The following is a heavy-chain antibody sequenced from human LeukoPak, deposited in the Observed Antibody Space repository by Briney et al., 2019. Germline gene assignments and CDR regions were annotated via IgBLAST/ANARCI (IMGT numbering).Heavy chain of an antibody. J-gene: IGHJ4*02. CDR1: GFTFSSYN. CDR2: ISTSSSYI. D-gene: IGHD1-7*01. CDR3: ARDRDWNSGFDY. V-gene: IGHV3-21*01. Sequence: GGSLRLSCAASGFTFSSYNMKWVRQAPGKGLEWVSSISTSSSYIYYADSVKGRFTISRDNAKNSLNLQMNSLRVEDTAVYYCARDRDWNSGFDYWGQGTLVTVSS.